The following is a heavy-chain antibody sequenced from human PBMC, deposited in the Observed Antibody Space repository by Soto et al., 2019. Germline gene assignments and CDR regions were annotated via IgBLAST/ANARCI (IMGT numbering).Heavy chain of an antibody. CDR3: ARESSSRYPYYYGMDV. CDR2: IIPIFGTA. D-gene: IGHD6-13*01. Sequence: ASVKVSCKASGGTFSSYAISWVRQAPGQGLEWMGGIIPIFGTANYAQKFQGRVTITADESTSTAYMELSSLRSEDTAVYYCARESSSRYPYYYGMDVWGQGTTVTVSS. CDR1: GGTFSSYA. J-gene: IGHJ6*02. V-gene: IGHV1-69*13.